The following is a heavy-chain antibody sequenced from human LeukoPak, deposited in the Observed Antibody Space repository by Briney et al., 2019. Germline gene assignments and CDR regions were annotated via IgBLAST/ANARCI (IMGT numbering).Heavy chain of an antibody. CDR1: GFTFSSYG. CDR3: AKGTIAAAGLFDY. V-gene: IGHV3-30*18. CDR2: ISYDGSNK. J-gene: IGHJ4*02. Sequence: PGGSLRLSCAASGFTFSSYGMHWVRQAPGKGLEWVAVISYDGSNKYYADSVKGRFTISRDDSKNTLYLQMNSLRAEDTAVYYCAKGTIAAAGLFDYWGQGTLVTVSS. D-gene: IGHD6-13*01.